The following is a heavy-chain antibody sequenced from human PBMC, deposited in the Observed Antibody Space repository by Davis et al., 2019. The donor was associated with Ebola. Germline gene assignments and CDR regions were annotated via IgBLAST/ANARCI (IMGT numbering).Heavy chain of an antibody. J-gene: IGHJ4*02. CDR1: GYTFTGYY. V-gene: IGHV1-2*06. CDR3: AREGYCSGGSCYHFDY. Sequence: AASVKVSCTASGYTFTGYYMHWVRQAPGQGLEWMGRINPNSGGTNYAQKFQGRVTMTRDTSISTAYMELSRLRSDDTAVYYCAREGYCSGGSCYHFDYWGQGTLVTVSS. D-gene: IGHD2-15*01. CDR2: INPNSGGT.